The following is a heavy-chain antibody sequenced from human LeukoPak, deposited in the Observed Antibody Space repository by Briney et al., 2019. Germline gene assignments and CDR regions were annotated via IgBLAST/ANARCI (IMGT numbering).Heavy chain of an antibody. D-gene: IGHD3-22*01. J-gene: IGHJ4*02. V-gene: IGHV3-30*01. CDR2: ISYDGSNK. CDR1: GFTFNSYT. Sequence: GGSLRLSCAASGFTFNSYTVHWVRQAPGKGLEWVALISYDGSNKYYADSVKGRFTISRDNSKNTLYLQMNSLRAEDTAVYYCVRAISFFDSSGYYSEVFFDYWGQGTLVTVSS. CDR3: VRAISFFDSSGYYSEVFFDY.